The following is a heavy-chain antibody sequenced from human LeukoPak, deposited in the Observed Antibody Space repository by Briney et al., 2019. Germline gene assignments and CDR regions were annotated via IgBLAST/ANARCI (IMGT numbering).Heavy chain of an antibody. V-gene: IGHV4-34*01. CDR1: GGSFSVYY. CDR2: INHSGST. Sequence: SETLSLTCAVYGGSFSVYYWSWIRQPRGKGLEWIGEINHSGSTDYNPSLKSRVTISVDTSKSQFSLKLHSLAAADTAVYYCATGRDPYKTGHWGQGTLVTVSS. CDR3: ATGRDPYKTGH. D-gene: IGHD3-10*01. J-gene: IGHJ4*02.